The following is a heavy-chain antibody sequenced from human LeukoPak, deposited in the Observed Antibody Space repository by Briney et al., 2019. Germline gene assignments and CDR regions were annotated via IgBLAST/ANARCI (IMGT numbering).Heavy chain of an antibody. CDR2: IYCSGST. Sequence: PSETLSLTCTVSGGSISSYYWSWIRQPPGKGLEWIGYIYCSGSTNYNPSLKSRVTISVDTSKNQFSLKLSSVTAADTAVYYCARVWYSSGWSLDYWGQGTLVTVSS. D-gene: IGHD6-19*01. V-gene: IGHV4-59*13. CDR1: GGSISSYY. CDR3: ARVWYSSGWSLDY. J-gene: IGHJ4*02.